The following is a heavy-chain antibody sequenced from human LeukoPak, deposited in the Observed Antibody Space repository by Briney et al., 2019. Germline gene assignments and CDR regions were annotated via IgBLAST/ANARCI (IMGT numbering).Heavy chain of an antibody. CDR1: GFTFSSYS. V-gene: IGHV3-21*04. Sequence: GGSLRLSCAASGFTFSSYSMNWVRQAPGKGLEWVSSISSSSSYIYYADSVKGRFTISRDNAKNSLYLQMNSLRAEDTAVYYCAKGKKLATRPYYMDVWGKGTTVIVSS. CDR2: ISSSSSYI. D-gene: IGHD4-23*01. J-gene: IGHJ6*03. CDR3: AKGKKLATRPYYMDV.